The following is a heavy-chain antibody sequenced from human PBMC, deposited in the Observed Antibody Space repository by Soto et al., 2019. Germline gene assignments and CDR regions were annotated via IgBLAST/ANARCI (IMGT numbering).Heavy chain of an antibody. V-gene: IGHV1-3*01. Sequence: ASVKVSCKASGYTFTSYAMHWVRQAPGQRLEWMGWINAGNGNTKYSQKFQGRVTITRDTSASTAYMELNSLRSEDTAVYYCARVPAGCSSTSCYLSYFDYWGQGTLVTVSS. CDR3: ARVPAGCSSTSCYLSYFDY. CDR2: INAGNGNT. D-gene: IGHD2-2*01. J-gene: IGHJ4*02. CDR1: GYTFTSYA.